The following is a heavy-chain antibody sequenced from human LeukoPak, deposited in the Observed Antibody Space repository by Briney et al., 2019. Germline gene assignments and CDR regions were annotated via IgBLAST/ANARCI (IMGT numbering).Heavy chain of an antibody. J-gene: IGHJ5*02. CDR3: ARYSSAQGWFDP. D-gene: IGHD3-22*01. V-gene: IGHV4-34*01. Sequence: PSETLSLTCAVYGGSFSGYYWGWIRQPPGKGLEWIGVMHYSGSSSYNPSLKSRVTISVDTSKNQFSLRLTSVTAADTAVYYCARYSSAQGWFDPWGQGTLVTVSA. CDR2: MHYSGSS. CDR1: GGSFSGYY.